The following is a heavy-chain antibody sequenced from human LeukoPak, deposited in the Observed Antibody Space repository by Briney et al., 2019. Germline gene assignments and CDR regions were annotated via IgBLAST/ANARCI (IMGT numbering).Heavy chain of an antibody. J-gene: IGHJ4*02. CDR2: IKFDGSDN. Sequence: GGSVRLSCAASGSDFNNYYMSWVRQAPGKGLEWLANIKFDGSDNYYVDSVKGRFTISRDNAKNTLYLQMNSLRAEDTAVYYCTRDRYGDYSDYWGQGILVTVSS. V-gene: IGHV3-7*01. CDR1: GSDFNNYY. CDR3: TRDRYGDYSDY. D-gene: IGHD4-17*01.